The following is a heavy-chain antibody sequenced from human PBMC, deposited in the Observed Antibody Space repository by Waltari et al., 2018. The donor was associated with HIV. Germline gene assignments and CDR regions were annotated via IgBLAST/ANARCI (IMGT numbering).Heavy chain of an antibody. J-gene: IGHJ4*02. V-gene: IGHV3-30-3*01. CDR3: AGENHYFGSGALNY. Sequence: QVQLVESGGGVVQPGTSLRFSCTVSGFTFNRYDLHWVRQAPGKGLEWVAVTSSDDTNKFYADSVKGRFTIAGDNSKNILYLEMNDLRPDDTAVYYCAGENHYFGSGALNYWGQGTLVTVSS. D-gene: IGHD3-10*01. CDR2: TSSDDTNK. CDR1: GFTFNRYD.